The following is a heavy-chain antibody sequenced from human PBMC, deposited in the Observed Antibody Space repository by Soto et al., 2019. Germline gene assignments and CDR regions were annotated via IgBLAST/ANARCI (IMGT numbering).Heavy chain of an antibody. CDR3: ALWGSYRSFDN. V-gene: IGHV4-39*07. CDR1: GGSISSSSYY. CDR2: IYYSGRT. D-gene: IGHD3-16*02. J-gene: IGHJ4*02. Sequence: PSETLSLTCTVSGGSISSSSYYWGWIRQPPGKGLEWIGSIYYSGRTKYNPSLKSRVAISVDTSKNQFSLKVTSMTAADTAVYYCALWGSYRSFDNWGQGTLVTVSS.